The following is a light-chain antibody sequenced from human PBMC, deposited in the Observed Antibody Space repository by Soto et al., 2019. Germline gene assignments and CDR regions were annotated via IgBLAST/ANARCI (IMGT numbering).Light chain of an antibody. V-gene: IGKV3-20*01. CDR3: QQYGTSPPD. CDR2: AAS. Sequence: ELVLTQSPGTLSLSPGERATLSCRASQSVISTDLAWYQQKPGQAPRLLVYAASSRASGIPDRFSGSGSGTDFTLTISRLEPEDFAVYYWQQYGTSPPDFGGGTRVEI. CDR1: QSVISTD. J-gene: IGKJ4*01.